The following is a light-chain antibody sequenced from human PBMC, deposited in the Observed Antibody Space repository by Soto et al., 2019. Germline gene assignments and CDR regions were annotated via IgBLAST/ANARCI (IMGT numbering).Light chain of an antibody. V-gene: IGKV1-39*01. J-gene: IGKJ4*01. Sequence: DIQLTQSPASLSASVGDRVTITCRASDNIGSNLNWYQHQTGTAPKLLIYAASSLQGGGPSRFSGSGYGTQFTLTISGLQTEDFATYYCQQSYKILTFGGGTWVDI. CDR2: AAS. CDR1: DNIGSN. CDR3: QQSYKILT.